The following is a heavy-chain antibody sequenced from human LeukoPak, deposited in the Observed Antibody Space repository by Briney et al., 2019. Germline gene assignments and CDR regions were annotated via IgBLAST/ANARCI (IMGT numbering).Heavy chain of an antibody. J-gene: IGHJ4*02. V-gene: IGHV3-73*01. CDR3: TRGSTTVTTDFDY. D-gene: IGHD4-17*01. CDR2: IRSKPNSYAT. Sequence: GGSLRPSCAASGFTFSGSAMHWVRQASGKGLEWVGRIRSKPNSYATAYAASVKGRFTISRDDSENTAYLQMNSLKTEDTAVYYCTRGSTTVTTDFDYWGQGTLVTVSS. CDR1: GFTFSGSA.